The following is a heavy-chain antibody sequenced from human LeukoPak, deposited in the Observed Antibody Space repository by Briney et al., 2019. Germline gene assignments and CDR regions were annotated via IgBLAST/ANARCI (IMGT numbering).Heavy chain of an antibody. V-gene: IGHV3-7*01. CDR3: AREDGNTGASCFDI. D-gene: IGHD1-7*01. CDR1: GLTISGYW. CDR2: IKVDVSVE. Sequence: VGSLRLSCAASGLTISGYWMTWVRQAPGKGLEWVANIKVDVSVECYVDSVKGRFSISRDNAKNSLYLQMSSLTAEDTAVYYCAREDGNTGASCFDIWGQGTM. J-gene: IGHJ3*02.